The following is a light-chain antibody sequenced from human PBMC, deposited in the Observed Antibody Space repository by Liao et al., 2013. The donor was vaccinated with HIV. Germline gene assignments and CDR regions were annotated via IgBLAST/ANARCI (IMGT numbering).Light chain of an antibody. CDR1: NMGTKS. J-gene: IGLJ2*01. CDR3: QVWDSRSVVI. Sequence: SYVLTQAPSVSVAPGKTARITCGGNNMGTKSVHWYQQKPGQAPVLVIHYDTDRPSGIPDRFSGSNSGNTATLTISGVEAGDEADYYCQVWDSRSVVIFGGGTKVTVL. CDR2: YDT. V-gene: IGLV3-21*04.